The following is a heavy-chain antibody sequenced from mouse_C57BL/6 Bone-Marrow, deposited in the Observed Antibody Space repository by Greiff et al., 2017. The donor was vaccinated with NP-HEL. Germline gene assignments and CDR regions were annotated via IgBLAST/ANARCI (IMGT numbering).Heavy chain of an antibody. Sequence: QVQLQQSGPELVKPGASVKLSCKASGYTFTSYDINWVKQRPGQGLEWSGWIYPRDGSTMYNEKFKGQATLTVDTSSSTAYMELHSLTSEDSAVYFCASGIRLRWLLRDYWGQGTTLTVSS. D-gene: IGHD2-3*01. CDR2: IYPRDGST. J-gene: IGHJ2*01. V-gene: IGHV1-85*01. CDR1: GYTFTSYD. CDR3: ASGIRLRWLLRDY.